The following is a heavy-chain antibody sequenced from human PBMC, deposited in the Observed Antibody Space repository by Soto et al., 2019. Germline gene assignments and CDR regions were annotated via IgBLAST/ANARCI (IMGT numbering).Heavy chain of an antibody. V-gene: IGHV1-69*13. Sequence: SVKVSCKASGGTFSSYAISWVRQAPGQGLEWMGGIIPIFGTANYAQKFQGRVTITADESTSTAYMELSSLRSEDTAVYYCARVRITMIVVAPPGALDIWGQGTMVTVSS. CDR2: IIPIFGTA. D-gene: IGHD3-22*01. CDR3: ARVRITMIVVAPPGALDI. J-gene: IGHJ3*02. CDR1: GGTFSSYA.